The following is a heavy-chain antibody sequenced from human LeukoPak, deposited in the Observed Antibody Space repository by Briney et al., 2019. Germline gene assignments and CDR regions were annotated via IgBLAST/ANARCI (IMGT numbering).Heavy chain of an antibody. Sequence: GGSLRLSCAGSGFIFNNYAMHWVRQPPGKGLEWVSGISWNSGSIDYADSVKGRFTISRDNAKNSLYLQMNSLRVEDTAFYYCAKDNRRHYTSGPNPDSLHWGQGALVTASS. CDR2: ISWNSGSI. D-gene: IGHD6-19*01. CDR1: GFIFNNYA. CDR3: AKDNRRHYTSGPNPDSLH. J-gene: IGHJ4*02. V-gene: IGHV3-9*01.